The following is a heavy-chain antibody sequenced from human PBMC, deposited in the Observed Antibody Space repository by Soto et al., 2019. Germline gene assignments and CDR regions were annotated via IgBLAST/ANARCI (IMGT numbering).Heavy chain of an antibody. D-gene: IGHD2-15*01. V-gene: IGHV3-21*01. CDR2: ISSSSSYI. CDR3: AREREGPWSQATFDY. J-gene: IGHJ4*02. CDR1: GFTFSSYS. Sequence: EVQLVESGGGLVKPGGSLRLSCAASGFTFSSYSRNWVRQAPGKGLEWVSSISSSSSYIYYADSVTGRFTISRDNAKKSLSLQMNSMRAEDTAVYYCAREREGPWSQATFDYWGQGTLVTVSS.